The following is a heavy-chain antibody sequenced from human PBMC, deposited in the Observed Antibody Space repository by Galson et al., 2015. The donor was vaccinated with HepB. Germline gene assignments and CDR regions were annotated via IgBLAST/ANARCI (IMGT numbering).Heavy chain of an antibody. CDR2: ISSSSSYI. Sequence: SLRLSCAASGFTFSSYSMNWVRQAPGKGLEWVSSISSSSSYIYYADSVKGRFTISRDNAKNSLYLQMNSLRAEDTAVYYCARDGSVGRILTGTTVDYWGQGTLVTVSS. CDR3: ARDGSVGRILTGTTVDY. CDR1: GFTFSSYS. D-gene: IGHD3-9*01. V-gene: IGHV3-21*01. J-gene: IGHJ4*02.